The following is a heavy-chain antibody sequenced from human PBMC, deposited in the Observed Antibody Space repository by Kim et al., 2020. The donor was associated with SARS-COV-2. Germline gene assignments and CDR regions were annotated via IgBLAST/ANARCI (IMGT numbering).Heavy chain of an antibody. CDR2: ISGSGGST. D-gene: IGHD5-12*01. CDR3: AKDTVDIVATTIEY. V-gene: IGHV3-23*01. CDR1: GFTFSSYA. J-gene: IGHJ4*02. Sequence: GGSLRLSCAASGFTFSSYAMSWVRQAPGKGLEWVSAISGSGGSTYYADSVKGRFTISRDNSKNTLYLQMNSLRAEDTAVYYCAKDTVDIVATTIEYWGQGTLVTVSS.